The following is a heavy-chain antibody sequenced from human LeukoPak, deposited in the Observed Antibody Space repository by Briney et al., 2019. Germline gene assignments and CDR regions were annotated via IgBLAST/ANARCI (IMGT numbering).Heavy chain of an antibody. D-gene: IGHD4-17*01. Sequence: SQTLSLTCTVSGGSISSGSYYWSWIRQPPGKGLEWIGSIYYSGSTYYNPSLKSRVTISVDTSKNQFSLKLSSVTAADTAVYYCARRDYGDYSGLDYWGQGTLVTVST. CDR3: ARRDYGDYSGLDY. CDR2: IYYSGST. V-gene: IGHV4-39*07. CDR1: GGSISSGSYY. J-gene: IGHJ4*02.